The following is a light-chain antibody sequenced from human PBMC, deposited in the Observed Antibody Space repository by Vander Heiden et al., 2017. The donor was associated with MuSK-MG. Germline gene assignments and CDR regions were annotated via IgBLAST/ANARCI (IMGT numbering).Light chain of an antibody. J-gene: IGLJ2*01. V-gene: IGLV2-14*01. Sequence: QSALTQPASVSGSPGPSITISCTGTSSDVGGYNYVSWYQQHPGKAPKLMIYDVSNRPSGVSNRFSGSKSGNTASLTISGLQAEDEADYYCSSYTSSSTPVVFGGGTKLTVL. CDR3: SSYTSSSTPVV. CDR2: DVS. CDR1: SSDVGGYNY.